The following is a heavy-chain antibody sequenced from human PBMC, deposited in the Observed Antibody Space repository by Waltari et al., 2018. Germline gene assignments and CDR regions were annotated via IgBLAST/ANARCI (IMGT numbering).Heavy chain of an antibody. J-gene: IGHJ6*02. CDR3: ARGSWSGSHSYYGMDV. CDR2: IYYSGST. CDR1: GGSISSHY. Sequence: QVQLQESGPGLVKPSETLSLTCTVSGGSISSHYWSWIRQPPGKGLEWIGYIYYSGSTNSNPSLKSRVTISVDTSKNQFSLKLSSVTAADTAVYYCARGSWSGSHSYYGMDVWGQGTTVTVSS. D-gene: IGHD1-26*01. V-gene: IGHV4-59*11.